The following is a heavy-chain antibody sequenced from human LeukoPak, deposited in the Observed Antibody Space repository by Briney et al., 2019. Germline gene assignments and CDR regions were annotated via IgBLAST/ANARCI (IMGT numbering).Heavy chain of an antibody. Sequence: GGSLRLSCAASGFTVSSNYMSWVRQAPGKGLEWVSVIYSGGSTYYADSVKGRFTISRDNSKNTLYLQMNSLRAEDTAVYYCASPDGGNSIAFDIWGQGTMVTVAS. J-gene: IGHJ3*02. CDR3: ASPDGGNSIAFDI. CDR2: IYSGGST. D-gene: IGHD4-23*01. V-gene: IGHV3-53*01. CDR1: GFTVSSNY.